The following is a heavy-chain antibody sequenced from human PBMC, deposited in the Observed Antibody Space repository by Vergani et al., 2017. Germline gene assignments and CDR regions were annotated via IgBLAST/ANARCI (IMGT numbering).Heavy chain of an antibody. D-gene: IGHD6-19*01. CDR3: ARGGQWLVPFDY. Sequence: QVQLQQWGAGLLKPSETLSLTCAVYGGSFSGYYWSWIRQPPGKGLEWMGEINHSGSTNYNSSLKSRVTTSVDTSKSQFSLKLSSVTAADTAVYYCARGGQWLVPFDYWGQGTLVTVSS. CDR2: INHSGST. J-gene: IGHJ4*02. CDR1: GGSFSGYY. V-gene: IGHV4-34*01.